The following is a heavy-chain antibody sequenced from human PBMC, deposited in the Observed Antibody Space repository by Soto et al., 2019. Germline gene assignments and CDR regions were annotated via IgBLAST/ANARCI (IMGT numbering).Heavy chain of an antibody. CDR1: CRSVHGDY. D-gene: IGHD3-16*02. CDR3: ARGRPRRLGELSRSLTF. J-gene: IGHJ4*02. Sequence: TLSRTCAFDCRSVHGDYCSWMIQPPALGLWWFWEINHSGSTNYNPSLKSRVTISVDTSKNQFSLKLSSVTAADTAVYYCARGRPRRLGELSRSLTFWGQGTLLTVSS. CDR2: INHSGST. V-gene: IGHV4-34*01.